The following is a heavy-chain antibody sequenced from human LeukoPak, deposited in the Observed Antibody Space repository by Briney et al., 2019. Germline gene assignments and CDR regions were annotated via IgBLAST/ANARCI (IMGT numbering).Heavy chain of an antibody. J-gene: IGHJ4*02. CDR1: GVTFSSYG. V-gene: IGHV3-33*01. CDR3: ARDKAPVIAVAGLFDY. Sequence: GGSLRLSCAASGVTFSSYGMHWVRQAPGRGLEWVAVIWYDGSNKYYADSVKGRFTISRDNSKNTLYLQMNSLRAEDTAVYYCARDKAPVIAVAGLFDYWGQGTLVTVSS. D-gene: IGHD6-19*01. CDR2: IWYDGSNK.